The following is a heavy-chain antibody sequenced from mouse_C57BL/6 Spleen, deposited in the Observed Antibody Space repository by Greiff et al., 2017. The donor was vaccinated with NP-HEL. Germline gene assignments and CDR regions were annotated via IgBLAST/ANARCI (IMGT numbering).Heavy chain of an antibody. CDR3: ARGSLITTVVADYYFDY. CDR2: FHPYNDDT. V-gene: IGHV1-47*01. J-gene: IGHJ2*01. CDR1: GYTFTTYP. D-gene: IGHD1-1*01. Sequence: VQLQQSGAELVKPGASVKMSCKASGYTFTTYPIEWMKQNHGKSLEWIGNFHPYNDDTKYNEKFKGKATLTVEKSSSTVYLELSRLTSDDSAVYYGARGSLITTVVADYYFDYWGQGTTLTVSS.